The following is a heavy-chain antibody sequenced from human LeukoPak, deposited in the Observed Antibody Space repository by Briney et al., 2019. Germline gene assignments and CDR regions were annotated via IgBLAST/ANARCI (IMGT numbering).Heavy chain of an antibody. CDR1: GGTFSSYA. V-gene: IGHV1-69*13. D-gene: IGHD2-15*01. J-gene: IGHJ6*02. CDR3: ARGPVVAATPPYYYYGMDV. Sequence: ASVKVFCKASGGTFSSYAISWVRQAPGQGLEWMGGIIPIFGTANYAQKFQGRVTITADESTSTAYMELSSLRSEDTAVYYCARGPVVAATPPYYYYGMDVWGQGTTVTVSS. CDR2: IIPIFGTA.